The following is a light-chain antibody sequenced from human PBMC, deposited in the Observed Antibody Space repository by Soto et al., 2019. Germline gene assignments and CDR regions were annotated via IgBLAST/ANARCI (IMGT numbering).Light chain of an antibody. V-gene: IGKV3-15*01. CDR3: QHYNNWPLS. CDR1: QSVRSN. Sequence: EIVMTQSPATLSVSPGERATLSCRASQSVRSNLAWYQQKPGQAPRLLIYGASTRATGIPASFSGSGSGTEFTLTISSLESEDFAVYYCQHYNNWPLSFGQGTKVEIK. CDR2: GAS. J-gene: IGKJ1*01.